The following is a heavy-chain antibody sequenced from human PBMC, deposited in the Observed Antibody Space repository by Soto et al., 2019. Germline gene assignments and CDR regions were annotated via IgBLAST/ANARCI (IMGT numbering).Heavy chain of an antibody. J-gene: IGHJ4*02. CDR2: IDIFSATI. D-gene: IGHD2-15*01. V-gene: IGHV3-48*02. CDR1: GFTFSDYN. Sequence: EVQLVESGGGLVQPGGSLRLSCAASGFTFSDYNMIWVRQAPGKGLEWVSYIDIFSATIYYADSVKGRFTISRDNAKNSLYLQMNSLRDEDTAAYYCARDGVAEIDYWGQGTLVTVSS. CDR3: ARDGVAEIDY.